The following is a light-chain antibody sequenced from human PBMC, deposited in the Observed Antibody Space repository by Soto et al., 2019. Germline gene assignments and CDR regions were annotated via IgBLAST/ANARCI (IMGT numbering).Light chain of an antibody. Sequence: EIVLTQSPATLSLSPGERATLSCRASQSVSSYLAWYQQKPGQAPRLLIYDVSSRATGIPDRFSGSGSGSDFTLSISRLEPEDFAVYFCHQYQTSPWTFGRGTKVDIK. CDR1: QSVSSY. CDR3: HQYQTSPWT. J-gene: IGKJ1*01. V-gene: IGKV3-11*01. CDR2: DVS.